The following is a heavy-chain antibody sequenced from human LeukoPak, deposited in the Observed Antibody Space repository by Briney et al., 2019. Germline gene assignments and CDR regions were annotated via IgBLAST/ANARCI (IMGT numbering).Heavy chain of an antibody. CDR1: AASISSSY. Sequence: PSQTLSLTCTVSAASISSSYWSWIRQSPGKGLEWIGYVHYTGGTNYNPSLKSRATISVDTSKNQFSLKLSPVTAADTAMYYCARGYFDAIGYSNPFDWWGQGALVTVSS. V-gene: IGHV4-59*01. CDR2: VHYTGGT. CDR3: ARGYFDAIGYSNPFDW. D-gene: IGHD3-22*01. J-gene: IGHJ4*02.